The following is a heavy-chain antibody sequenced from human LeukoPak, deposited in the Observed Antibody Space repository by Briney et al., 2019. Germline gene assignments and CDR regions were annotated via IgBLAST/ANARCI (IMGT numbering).Heavy chain of an antibody. CDR3: ARVRGYYDSSGPRDY. CDR2: ISAYNGNT. J-gene: IGHJ4*02. Sequence: GASVKVSCKASGYTFTSYGISWVRQAPGQGLEWMGWISAYNGNTNYAQKLQGRVTMTTDTSTSTAYMELRSLRSDDKAVYYCARVRGYYDSSGPRDYWGQGTLVTVSS. CDR1: GYTFTSYG. D-gene: IGHD3-22*01. V-gene: IGHV1-18*01.